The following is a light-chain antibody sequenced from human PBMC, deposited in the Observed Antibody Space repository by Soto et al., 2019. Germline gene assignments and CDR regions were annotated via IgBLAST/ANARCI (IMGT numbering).Light chain of an antibody. CDR3: QKYDHAPLT. CDR1: QDIGNY. Sequence: DIQLTQSPSSLSASVGDRVTITCRASQDIGNYLAWYQQRPGKVPKLLIYAASTLQSGVPSRFSGSGSGPDFTLTISSLQPEDVATYYCQKYDHAPLTFGGGTKVDIK. CDR2: AAS. J-gene: IGKJ4*01. V-gene: IGKV1-27*01.